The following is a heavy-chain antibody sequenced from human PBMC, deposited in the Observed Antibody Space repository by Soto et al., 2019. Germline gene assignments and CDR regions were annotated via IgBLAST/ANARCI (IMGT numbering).Heavy chain of an antibody. CDR3: ARDSAPNYDFWSGYHAAHNWFDP. CDR2: INPNSGGT. D-gene: IGHD3-3*01. V-gene: IGHV1-2*02. Sequence: ASVKVSCKASGYTFTGYYMHWVRQAPGQGLEWMGWINPNSGGTNYAQKFQGRVTMTRDTSISTAYMELSRLRSDDTAVYYCARDSAPNYDFWSGYHAAHNWFDPCGQGTLVTVSS. CDR1: GYTFTGYY. J-gene: IGHJ5*02.